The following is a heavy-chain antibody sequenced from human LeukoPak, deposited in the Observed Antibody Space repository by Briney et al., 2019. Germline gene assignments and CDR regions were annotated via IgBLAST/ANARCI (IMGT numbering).Heavy chain of an antibody. J-gene: IGHJ4*02. CDR3: ARAPEYGLYYFDY. V-gene: IGHV4-59*01. CDR2: IYYRGNT. Sequence: SETLSLTCTVSGGSISSYYWSWIRQSPGKGLEWIGYIYYRGNTNYNPSLKSRVTISVDTSKNQFSLKLSSVTAADTAVYYCARAPEYGLYYFDYWGQGTLVTVSS. CDR1: GGSISSYY. D-gene: IGHD1-14*01.